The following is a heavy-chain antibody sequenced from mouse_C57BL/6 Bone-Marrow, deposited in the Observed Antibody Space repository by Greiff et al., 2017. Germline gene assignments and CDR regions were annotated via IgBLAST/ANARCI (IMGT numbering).Heavy chain of an antibody. Sequence: VQLQQSGPELVKPGASVKISCKASGYSFTDYNTNWVKQSNGKSLEWIGVINPNYGTTSYNQKFKGKATLTVDQSSSTAYMQLNSLTSEDSAVYYGARLGSSYGYYAMDYWGQGTSVTASS. CDR2: INPNYGTT. CDR3: ARLGSSYGYYAMDY. V-gene: IGHV1-39*01. CDR1: GYSFTDYN. D-gene: IGHD1-1*01. J-gene: IGHJ4*01.